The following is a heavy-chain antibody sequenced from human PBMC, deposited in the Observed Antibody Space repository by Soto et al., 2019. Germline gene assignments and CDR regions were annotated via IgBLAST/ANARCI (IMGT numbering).Heavy chain of an antibody. CDR1: GYTFTSYA. CDR3: ARDAADILTGYFYFDY. V-gene: IGHV1-3*01. J-gene: IGHJ4*02. D-gene: IGHD3-9*01. CDR2: INAGNGNT. Sequence: ASGKVSCKASGYTFTSYAMHWVRQAPGQRLEWMGWINAGNGNTKYSQKFQGRVTITRDTSASTAYMELSSLRSEDTAVYYCARDAADILTGYFYFDYWGQGTLVTVSS.